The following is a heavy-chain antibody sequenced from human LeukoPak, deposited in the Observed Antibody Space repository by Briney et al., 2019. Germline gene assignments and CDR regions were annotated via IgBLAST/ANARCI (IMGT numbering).Heavy chain of an antibody. V-gene: IGHV3-30-3*01. Sequence: PGGSLRLSCAASGFTFSSYAMHWVRQAPGKGLEWVAVISYDGGNKYYADSVKGRFTISRDNSKNTLYLQMNSLRAEDTAVYYCARDQSGSYLYYFDYWGQGTLVTVSS. D-gene: IGHD1-26*01. CDR1: GFTFSSYA. J-gene: IGHJ4*02. CDR2: ISYDGGNK. CDR3: ARDQSGSYLYYFDY.